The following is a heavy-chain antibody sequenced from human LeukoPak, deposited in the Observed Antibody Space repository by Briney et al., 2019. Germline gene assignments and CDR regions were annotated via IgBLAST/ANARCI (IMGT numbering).Heavy chain of an antibody. V-gene: IGHV4-34*01. Sequence: SETLSLTCTISGGSISNYFWSWIRQPPGKGLEWIGEINHSGSTNYNPSLKSRVTISVDTSKNQFSLKLSSVTAADTAVYYCARGHIVVVTATLRGNWFDPWGQGTLVTVSS. CDR2: INHSGST. CDR3: ARGHIVVVTATLRGNWFDP. D-gene: IGHD2-21*02. CDR1: GGSISNYF. J-gene: IGHJ5*02.